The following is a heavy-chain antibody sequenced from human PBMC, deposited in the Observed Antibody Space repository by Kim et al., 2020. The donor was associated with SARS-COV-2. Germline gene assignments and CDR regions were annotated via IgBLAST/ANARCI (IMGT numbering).Heavy chain of an antibody. D-gene: IGHD6-13*01. J-gene: IGHJ4*02. Sequence: NPSRKSRVTMSADTSKNQFSLKLTSVTAADTAVYYCARGGDSNWFYFHYWGQGTLVTVSS. V-gene: IGHV4-4*07. CDR3: ARGGDSNWFYFHY.